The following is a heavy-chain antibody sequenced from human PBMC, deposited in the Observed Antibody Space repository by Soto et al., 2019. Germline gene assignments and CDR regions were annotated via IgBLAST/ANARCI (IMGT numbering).Heavy chain of an antibody. CDR3: ARDRRFLEWSNRNDAFDI. CDR1: GFTVSSNY. D-gene: IGHD3-3*01. CDR2: IYSGGST. V-gene: IGHV3-53*01. Sequence: GGSLRLSCAASGFTVSSNYMSWVRQAPGKGLEWVSVIYSGGSTYYADSVKGRFTISRDNSKNTLYLQMNSLRAEDTAVYYCARDRRFLEWSNRNDAFDIWGQGTMVTVSS. J-gene: IGHJ3*02.